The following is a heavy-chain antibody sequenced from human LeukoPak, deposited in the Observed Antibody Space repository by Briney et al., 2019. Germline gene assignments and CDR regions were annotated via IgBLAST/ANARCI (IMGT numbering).Heavy chain of an antibody. CDR3: ARPGYYDSSGHLGAFDI. V-gene: IGHV4-39*01. CDR1: GGSISSSSYY. J-gene: IGHJ3*02. CDR2: IYYSGST. Sequence: SETLSLTCTVSGGSISSSSYYWGWIRQPPGKGLEWIGSIYYSGSTYYNPSLKSRVTISVDTSKNQFTLKLSSVTAADTAVYYCARPGYYDSSGHLGAFDIWGQGTMVTVSS. D-gene: IGHD3-22*01.